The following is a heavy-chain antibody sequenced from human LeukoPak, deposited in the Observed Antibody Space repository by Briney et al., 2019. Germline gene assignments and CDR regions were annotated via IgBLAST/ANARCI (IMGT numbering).Heavy chain of an antibody. CDR2: IYSSGNT. CDR3: ARAGRGTSARNAFDV. Sequence: SETLSLTCTVSGGSISSYYWSWIRQPAGKGLEWIGRIYSSGNTNFNPSLKSQVSMSVDTSKNQFSLKLSSVTAADTAVYYCARAGRGTSARNAFDVWGQGTMVTVSS. D-gene: IGHD1-26*01. CDR1: GGSISSYY. J-gene: IGHJ3*01. V-gene: IGHV4-4*07.